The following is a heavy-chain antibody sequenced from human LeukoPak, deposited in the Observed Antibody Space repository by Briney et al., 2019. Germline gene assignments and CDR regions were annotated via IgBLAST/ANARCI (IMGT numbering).Heavy chain of an antibody. CDR3: ARGNYYGSGSYSWNWFDP. CDR1: GGSISSYY. V-gene: IGHV4-4*07. CDR2: IYTSGST. Sequence: SETLSLTCTVSGGSISSYYWSWIRQPAGKGLEWIGRIYTSGSTNYNPSLKSRVTMSVDTSKNQFSLKLSSVTAADTAVYYCARGNYYGSGSYSWNWFDPWGQGTLVTVSS. J-gene: IGHJ5*02. D-gene: IGHD3-10*01.